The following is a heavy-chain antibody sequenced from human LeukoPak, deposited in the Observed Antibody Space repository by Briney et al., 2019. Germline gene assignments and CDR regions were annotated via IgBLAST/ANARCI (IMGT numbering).Heavy chain of an antibody. J-gene: IGHJ3*02. D-gene: IGHD3-22*01. CDR2: ISSSSSYI. CDR3: ARVVATISHYYDSSGYDI. V-gene: IGHV3-21*01. Sequence: GESLKISCAASGFTFSSYSMNWVRQAPGKGLEWVSSISSSSSYIYYADSVKGRFTISRDNAKNSLYLQMNSLRAEDTAVYYCARVVATISHYYDSSGYDIWGQGTMVTVSS. CDR1: GFTFSSYS.